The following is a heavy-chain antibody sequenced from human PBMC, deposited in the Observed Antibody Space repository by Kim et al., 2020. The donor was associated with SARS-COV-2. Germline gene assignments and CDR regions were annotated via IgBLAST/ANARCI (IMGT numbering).Heavy chain of an antibody. CDR3: AKDLSRAAGKMVIDYGDYAFDF. Sequence: GGSLRLSCAASGFTFSSYAMSWVRQAPGKGLEWVSAISGSGGSTYYADSVKGRFTISRDNSKNTLYLQMNSLRAEDTAVYYCAKDLSRAAGKMVIDYGDYAFDFWGQGTLVTVSS. V-gene: IGHV3-23*01. D-gene: IGHD4-17*01. CDR2: ISGSGGST. J-gene: IGHJ4*02. CDR1: GFTFSSYA.